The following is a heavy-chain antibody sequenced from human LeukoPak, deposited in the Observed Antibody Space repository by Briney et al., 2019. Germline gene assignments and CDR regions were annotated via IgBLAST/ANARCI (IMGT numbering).Heavy chain of an antibody. CDR1: GGSISSSSYY. J-gene: IGHJ3*02. CDR2: IFNSGETT. V-gene: IGHV3-23*01. Sequence: ETLSLTCTVSGGSISSSSYYWGWVRQPPGKGLEWVAGIFNSGETTSYADSVKGRFTISRDNSKSTLYLQLNSLRAEDTALYFCAKGTRGFDIWGQGTMVTVSP. CDR3: AKGTRGFDI.